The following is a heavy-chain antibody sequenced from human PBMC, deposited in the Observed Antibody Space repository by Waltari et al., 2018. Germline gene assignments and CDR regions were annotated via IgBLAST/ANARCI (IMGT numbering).Heavy chain of an antibody. J-gene: IGHJ3*02. V-gene: IGHV1-2*02. Sequence: GGTNYAQKFQGRVTMTRDTSISTAYMELSRLRSDDAAVYYCAYSLGGRPDAFDIWGQGTMVTVSS. CDR3: AYSLGGRPDAFDI. D-gene: IGHD2-15*01. CDR2: GGT.